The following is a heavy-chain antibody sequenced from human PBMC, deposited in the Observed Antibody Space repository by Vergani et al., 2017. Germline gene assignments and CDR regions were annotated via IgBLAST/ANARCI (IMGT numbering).Heavy chain of an antibody. D-gene: IGHD2-2*01. Sequence: EVQLVESGGGLVKPGGSLRLSCAASGFTFSSYWMHWVRQAPGKGLVWVSRINSDGSSTSYADSVKGRFTISRDNAKNTLYLQMNSLRAEDTAVYYCARGYCSSTSCLLRGYYGMDVWGQGTTVTVSS. V-gene: IGHV3-74*02. CDR3: ARGYCSSTSCLLRGYYGMDV. CDR1: GFTFSSYW. J-gene: IGHJ6*02. CDR2: INSDGSST.